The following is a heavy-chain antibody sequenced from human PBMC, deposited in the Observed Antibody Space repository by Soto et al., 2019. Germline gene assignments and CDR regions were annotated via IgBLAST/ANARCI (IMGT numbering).Heavy chain of an antibody. CDR2: IRSKANSYAS. Sequence: GGSLRLSCAASGFTFSGSAMHWVRQASGTGLEWVGRIRSKANSYASAYAASVKGRFTISRDDSKNTAYLQMNSLKTEDTAVYYCTRQDSSASYDAFDIWGQGTMVTVSS. CDR3: TRQDSSASYDAFDI. J-gene: IGHJ3*02. CDR1: GFTFSGSA. D-gene: IGHD6-6*01. V-gene: IGHV3-73*01.